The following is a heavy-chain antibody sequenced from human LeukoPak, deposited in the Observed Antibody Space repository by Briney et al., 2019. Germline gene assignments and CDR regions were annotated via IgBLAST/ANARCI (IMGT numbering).Heavy chain of an antibody. CDR3: AHSLYGSGSYNWFDP. CDR1: GYTFTSYD. D-gene: IGHD3-10*01. CDR2: MNPNSGNT. J-gene: IGHJ5*02. Sequence: ASVKVSCKASGYTFTSYDINWVRQATGQGLEWMGWMNPNSGNTGYAQKFQGRVTMTRNTSISTAHMELSSLRSEDTAVYYCAHSLYGSGSYNWFDPWGQGALVTVSS. V-gene: IGHV1-8*01.